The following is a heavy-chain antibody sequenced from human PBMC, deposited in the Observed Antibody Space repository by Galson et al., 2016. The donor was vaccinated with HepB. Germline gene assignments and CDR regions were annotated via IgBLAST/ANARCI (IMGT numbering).Heavy chain of an antibody. CDR3: ARDYLTYTGSYLYP. V-gene: IGHV3-74*01. J-gene: IGHJ5*02. CDR1: GFTFSSYW. CDR2: INTNGSDT. D-gene: IGHD1-26*01. Sequence: SLRLSCAASGFTFSSYWMHWVRQVPGKGLVMVARINTNGSDTGYADSVKGRFTISRDNAKNTLYLQMNTLRAEDTAVYYCARDYLTYTGSYLYPWGQGTLVTVSS.